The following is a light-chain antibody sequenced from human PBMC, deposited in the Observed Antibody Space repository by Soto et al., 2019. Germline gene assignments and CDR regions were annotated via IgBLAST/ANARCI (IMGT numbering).Light chain of an antibody. CDR1: QGVSSY. Sequence: EIVMTQSPATLSVSPGERVTLSCRASQGVSSYLAWYQQKPGQAPRLLIYGASTRVPGIPAKFSGSGSGTEFTLTISSLQSEDFAVYYCKQYNDWPLTFGGGTKVEIK. CDR3: KQYNDWPLT. CDR2: GAS. J-gene: IGKJ4*01. V-gene: IGKV3-15*01.